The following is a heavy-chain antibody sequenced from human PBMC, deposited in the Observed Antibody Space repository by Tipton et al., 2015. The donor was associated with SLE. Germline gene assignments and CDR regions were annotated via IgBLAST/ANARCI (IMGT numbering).Heavy chain of an antibody. V-gene: IGHV3-74*01. CDR3: AARYY. CDR2: IETDGRST. CDR1: GFSFSSYY. D-gene: IGHD5-24*01. Sequence: SLRLSCAASGFSFSSYYMNWVRQVPGKGLAWVSRIETDGRSTAYADSVKGRFTISRDNSNNTLFLQMSSLRAEDTGVYYCAARYYWGQGTLVTVSS. J-gene: IGHJ4*02.